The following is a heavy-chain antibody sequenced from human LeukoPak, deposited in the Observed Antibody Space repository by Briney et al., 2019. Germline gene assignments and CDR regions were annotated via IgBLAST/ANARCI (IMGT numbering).Heavy chain of an antibody. V-gene: IGHV3-7*05. CDR3: ARDVLVGATKGGDY. Sequence: PGGSLRLSCAASGFIFSTPWMNWVRQAPGKGLEWVANINQDGSAKYYVDSVRGRFTISRDNAKNSLYLQMNSLRADDTAVYYCARDVLVGATKGGDYWGQGTLVTVSS. J-gene: IGHJ4*02. CDR1: GFIFSTPW. CDR2: INQDGSAK. D-gene: IGHD1-26*01.